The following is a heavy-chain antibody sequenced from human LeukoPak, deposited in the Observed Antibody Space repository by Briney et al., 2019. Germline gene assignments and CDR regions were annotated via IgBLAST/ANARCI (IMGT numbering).Heavy chain of an antibody. J-gene: IGHJ6*03. CDR2: IYYSGST. V-gene: IGHV4-39*07. D-gene: IGHD5-18*01. Sequence: SETLSLTCTVSGGSISSSSYYWGWIRQPPGKGLEWIGSIYYSGSTYYNPSLKSRVTISVDTSKNQFSLKLSSVTAADTAVYYCAREREWIQLPAMRSYYYMDVWGRGTTATVSS. CDR1: GGSISSSSYY. CDR3: AREREWIQLPAMRSYYYMDV.